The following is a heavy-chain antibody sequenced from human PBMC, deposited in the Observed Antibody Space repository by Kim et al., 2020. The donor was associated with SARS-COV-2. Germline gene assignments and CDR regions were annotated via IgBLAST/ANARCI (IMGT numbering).Heavy chain of an antibody. CDR3: AREITGTTYYYYGMDV. J-gene: IGHJ6*02. CDR2: ISYDGSNK. CDR1: GFTFSSYG. Sequence: GGSLRLSCAASGFTFSSYGMHWVRQAPGKGLEWVAVISYDGSNKYYADSVKGRFTISRDNSKNTLYLQMNSLRAEDTAVYYCAREITGTTYYYYGMDVWGQGTTVTVSS. D-gene: IGHD1-20*01. V-gene: IGHV3-33*05.